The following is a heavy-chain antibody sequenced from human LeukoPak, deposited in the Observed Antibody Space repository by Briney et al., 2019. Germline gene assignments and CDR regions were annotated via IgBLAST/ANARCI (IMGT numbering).Heavy chain of an antibody. CDR3: AREDTRPVTEIDY. J-gene: IGHJ4*02. V-gene: IGHV3-21*01. CDR2: ISSSSSYI. Sequence: PGGSLRLSCAASGFTFSSYSVNWVRQAPGKGLEWVSSISSSSSYIYYADSVKGRFTVSRDNAKNSLYLQMNSLRAEDTAVYYCAREDTRPVTEIDYWGQGTLVTVSS. CDR1: GFTFSSYS. D-gene: IGHD1-14*01.